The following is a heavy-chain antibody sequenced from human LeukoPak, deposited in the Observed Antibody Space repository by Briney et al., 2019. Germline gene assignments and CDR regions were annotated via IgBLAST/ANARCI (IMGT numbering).Heavy chain of an antibody. Sequence: AETLSVTCAVSGGSISSSSYYWGWIRQPPGKGVGWIGSIYYSGSTYYNPSLKSLVTISVDTSKNQFSLKLSSVTAADTAVYYCARQEALGSNWFDPWGQGTLVADPS. V-gene: IGHV4-39*01. D-gene: IGHD1-26*01. J-gene: IGHJ5*02. CDR2: IYYSGST. CDR1: GGSISSSSYY. CDR3: ARQEALGSNWFDP.